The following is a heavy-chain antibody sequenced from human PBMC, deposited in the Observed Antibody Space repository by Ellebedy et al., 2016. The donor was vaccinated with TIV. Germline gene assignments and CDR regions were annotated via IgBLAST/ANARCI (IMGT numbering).Heavy chain of an antibody. CDR3: ARSRQYPLLQPFDS. J-gene: IGHJ5*01. V-gene: IGHV3-23*03. D-gene: IGHD1-26*01. CDR1: GFLSTTYG. CDR2: LSGNGVTT. Sequence: PGGSLRLSCSASGFLSTTYGISWVRQGPGKALEWVAGLSGNGVTTHYGDSTRGRFVISGDVSKNTVFLRMNNLRVEDTGVYYCARSRQYPLLQPFDSWGQGALVTVSS.